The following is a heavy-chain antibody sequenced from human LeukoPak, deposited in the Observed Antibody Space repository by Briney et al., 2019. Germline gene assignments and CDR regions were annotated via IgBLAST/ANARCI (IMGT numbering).Heavy chain of an antibody. V-gene: IGHV3-30*04. D-gene: IGHD1-26*01. J-gene: IGHJ4*02. CDR2: ISYDGSNK. CDR3: TGEEVGAPD. CDR1: GFTFSGSA. Sequence: GGSLRLSCAASGFTFSGSAMHWVRQAPGKGLEWVAVISYDGSNKYYADSVKGRFTISRDNSKNTLYLQMNSLRAEDTAVYYCTGEEVGAPDWGQGTLVTVSS.